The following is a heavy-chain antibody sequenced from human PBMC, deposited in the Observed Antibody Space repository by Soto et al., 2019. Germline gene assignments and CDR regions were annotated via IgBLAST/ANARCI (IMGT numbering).Heavy chain of an antibody. CDR2: ISSSSNI. CDR3: ARDGPSSTGWS. D-gene: IGHD6-19*01. J-gene: IGHJ5*02. Sequence: GGSLRLSCAGSGFIFTNYDFNWVRQAPGKGLEWLSYISSSSNIYYADSVKGRFTISRDNAKNSLYLQMNSLRVEDTAMYYCARDGPSSTGWSWGQGTLVTVSS. V-gene: IGHV3-48*01. CDR1: GFIFTNYD.